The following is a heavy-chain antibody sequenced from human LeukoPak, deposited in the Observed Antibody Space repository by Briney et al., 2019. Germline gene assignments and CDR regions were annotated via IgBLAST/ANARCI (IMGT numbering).Heavy chain of an antibody. J-gene: IGHJ4*02. D-gene: IGHD3-22*01. CDR1: GFTVSSNY. CDR2: IRYDGSNK. V-gene: IGHV3-30*02. CDR3: ANNGHYYDSSGYLY. Sequence: PGGSLRLSCAASGFTVSSNYMSWVRQAPGKGLEWVAFIRYDGSNKYYADSVKGRFTISRDNSKNTLYLQMNSLRAEDTAVYYCANNGHYYDSSGYLYWGQGTLVTVSS.